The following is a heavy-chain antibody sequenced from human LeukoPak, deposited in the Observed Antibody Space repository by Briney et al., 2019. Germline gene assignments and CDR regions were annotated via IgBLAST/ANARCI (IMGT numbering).Heavy chain of an antibody. CDR1: GYSFTTYW. CDR2: IYPGDSDT. J-gene: IGHJ4*02. CDR3: ARHGLGGSGSYSRY. V-gene: IGHV5-51*01. D-gene: IGHD1-26*01. Sequence: GESLKISCKGSGYSFTTYWIGWVRQMPGKGLEWMGIIYPGDSDTTYSPAFQGQVTISVDKSVNTAYLQWSNLKPSDTAVYYCARHGLGGSGSYSRYWGQGTLVTVSS.